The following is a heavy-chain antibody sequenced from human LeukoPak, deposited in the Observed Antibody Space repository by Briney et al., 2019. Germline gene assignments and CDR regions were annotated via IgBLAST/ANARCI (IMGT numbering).Heavy chain of an antibody. CDR1: GGSITSHF. CDR3: ARLVWLGESPGSWFDS. D-gene: IGHD3-10*01. Sequence: SETLSLTCSVSGGSITSHFWSWIRQPPGKGLEGIGYIHYSGSTNYNPSLKSRVTISPDTSKNQLFLKLNSVTAADTAVYYCARLVWLGESPGSWFDSWGQGTLVTVSS. V-gene: IGHV4-59*11. J-gene: IGHJ5*01. CDR2: IHYSGST.